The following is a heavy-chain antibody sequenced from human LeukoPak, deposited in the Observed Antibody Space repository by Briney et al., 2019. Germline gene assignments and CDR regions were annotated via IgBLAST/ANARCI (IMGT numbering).Heavy chain of an antibody. V-gene: IGHV4-59*08. Sequence: SETLSLTCTVSGDSISSYFWSWIRQPPGRGLEWIGYIYYSGSTNYNPSLKSRVTISVDTSKNQFSLKLSSVTAADTAVYYCARGTTFFDYWGQGTLVTVSS. J-gene: IGHJ4*02. CDR2: IYYSGST. D-gene: IGHD1-1*01. CDR1: GDSISSYF. CDR3: ARGTTFFDY.